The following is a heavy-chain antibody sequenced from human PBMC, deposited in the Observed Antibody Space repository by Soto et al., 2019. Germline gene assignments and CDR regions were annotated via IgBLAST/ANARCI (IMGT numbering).Heavy chain of an antibody. J-gene: IGHJ4*02. Sequence: EVQLLESGGGLVQPGGSLRLSCAASGFTFSSYAMSWVRQAPGKGLEWVSAISGSGGSTYYADSVKGRFTISRDNSKNTLYLQMNSLRAKDTAVYYCARFGSGNPFEDYWGQGTLVTVSS. D-gene: IGHD3-10*01. CDR1: GFTFSSYA. CDR2: ISGSGGST. V-gene: IGHV3-23*01. CDR3: ARFGSGNPFEDY.